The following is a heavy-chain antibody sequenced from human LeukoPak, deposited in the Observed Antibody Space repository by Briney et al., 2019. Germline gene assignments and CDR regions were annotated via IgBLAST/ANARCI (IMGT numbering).Heavy chain of an antibody. D-gene: IGHD3-16*02. CDR3: ARWELSGRVMERLSWIDH. J-gene: IGHJ4*02. CDR2: IYISRST. Sequence: SQTLSLTCTVSGGSISSGNYYWSWIRQPAGKGLEWIGRIYISRSTNYNPSLKSRVTISVDTSKNQFSLKLSSVTAADTAVYYCARWELSGRVMERLSWIDHWGQGALVTVSS. V-gene: IGHV4-61*02. CDR1: GGSISSGNYY.